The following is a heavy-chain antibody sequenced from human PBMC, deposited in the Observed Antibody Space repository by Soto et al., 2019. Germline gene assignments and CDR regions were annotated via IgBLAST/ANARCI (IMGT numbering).Heavy chain of an antibody. CDR3: ASQVGATSNYYFDY. Sequence: SETLSLTCAVYGGSFSGYYWSWIRQPPGKGLEWIGEINHSGSTNYNPSLKSRVTISVDTSKNQFSLKLSSVTAADTAVYYCASQVGATSNYYFDYWGQGTLVTVSS. V-gene: IGHV4-34*01. D-gene: IGHD1-26*01. CDR2: INHSGST. CDR1: GGSFSGYY. J-gene: IGHJ4*02.